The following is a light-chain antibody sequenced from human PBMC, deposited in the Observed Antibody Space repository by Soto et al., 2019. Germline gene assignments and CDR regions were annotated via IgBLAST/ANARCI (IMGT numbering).Light chain of an antibody. J-gene: IGLJ2*01. V-gene: IGLV6-57*03. CDR3: QSYDASNVV. CDR1: SGSIASNY. CDR2: EDN. Sequence: NFMLTQPHSVSESPGKMVTISCTRSSGSIASNYVQWYQQRPGSVPTTVIYEDNQRPSRVPDRFSGSIDSSSNSASLTISGLKTEDEADYYCQSYDASNVVFGGGTQLTVL.